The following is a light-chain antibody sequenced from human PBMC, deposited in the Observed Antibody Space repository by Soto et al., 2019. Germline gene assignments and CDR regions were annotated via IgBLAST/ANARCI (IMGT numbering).Light chain of an antibody. CDR2: RNN. CDR3: AAWDVSLSGHWV. J-gene: IGLJ3*02. CDR1: SSNIGSNY. V-gene: IGLV1-47*01. Sequence: QSVLTQPPSASGTPGQRVTISCSGSSSNIGSNYVYWYQQLPGTAPKLLIYRNNQRPSGVPDRFSGSKSGTSASLAISGLRSEDEADYYCAAWDVSLSGHWVFGGGTKLTVL.